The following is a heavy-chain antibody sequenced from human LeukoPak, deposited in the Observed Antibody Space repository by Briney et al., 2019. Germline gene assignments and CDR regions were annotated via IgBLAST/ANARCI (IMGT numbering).Heavy chain of an antibody. CDR3: AKDFMSGSYSAFFDY. D-gene: IGHD1-26*01. CDR1: GFTFSSYG. V-gene: IGHV3-30*02. CDR2: IRSDEGNK. Sequence: GGSLRLSCAASGFTFSSYGMHWVRQAPGKGLEWVAFIRSDEGNKYYADSVKGRFTISRDDSKNTLYLQMNSLRVEDTAVYYCAKDFMSGSYSAFFDYWGQGTLVTVSS. J-gene: IGHJ4*02.